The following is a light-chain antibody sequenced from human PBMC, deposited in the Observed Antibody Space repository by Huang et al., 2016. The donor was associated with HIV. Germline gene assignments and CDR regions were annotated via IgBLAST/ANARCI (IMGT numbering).Light chain of an antibody. J-gene: IGKJ4*01. V-gene: IGKV3-15*01. CDR3: HQYNNWLLS. CDR1: RSVSSN. CDR2: GSS. Sequence: EILMTQSPATLSVSPGKRVTLSCRANRSVSSNLAWYQQRRGQAPRLLIYGSSTRAPGIPARFSDNGSGTDFSLTISSLQSEDFAVYYCHQYNNWLLSFGGGTRVDI.